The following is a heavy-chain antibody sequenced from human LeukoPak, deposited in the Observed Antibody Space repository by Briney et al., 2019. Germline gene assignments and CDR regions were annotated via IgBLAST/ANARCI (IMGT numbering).Heavy chain of an antibody. Sequence: GGSLRLSCAASGFTFSNFAMHWVRQAPGKGLEWVAVISYDGSNKYEDSVKGRFTISRDNSKNTLYLQMNSLRAEDTALYFCARDSYGFDCWGQGTLVTVSS. CDR2: ISYDGSNK. J-gene: IGHJ4*02. CDR3: ARDSYGFDC. CDR1: GFTFSNFA. V-gene: IGHV3-30*04. D-gene: IGHD5-18*01.